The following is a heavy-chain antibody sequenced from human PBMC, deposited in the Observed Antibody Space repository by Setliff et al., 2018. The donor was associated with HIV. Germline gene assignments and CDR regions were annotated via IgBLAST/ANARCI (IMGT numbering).Heavy chain of an antibody. J-gene: IGHJ5*02. CDR3: VREAPALRYSEWLDETGWFDP. Sequence: GGSLRLSCAASGFTFSSYSMNWVRQAPGKGLEWISYNGIINGAKHYADSMEGRFTISRDDAKNSLYLQMDSLRAEDTAIYYCVREAPALRYSEWLDETGWFDPWGQGTQVTVSS. CDR2: NGIINGAK. V-gene: IGHV3-48*01. D-gene: IGHD3-9*01. CDR1: GFTFSSYS.